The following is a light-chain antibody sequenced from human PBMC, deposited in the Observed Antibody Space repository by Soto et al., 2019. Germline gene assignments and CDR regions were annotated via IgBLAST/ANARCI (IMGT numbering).Light chain of an antibody. V-gene: IGLV1-47*02. J-gene: IGLJ2*01. CDR1: SSNVGSSY. CDR2: STT. CDR3: AAWDDSLRGRV. Sequence: QSVLTQPPSASGNPGQRVTISCSGSSSNVGSSYVYWYQQLPGTAPKLLIYSTTQRPSGVPDRFSGSKSGTSASLAISGLRSEDEADYYCAAWDDSLRGRVFGGGTKLTVL.